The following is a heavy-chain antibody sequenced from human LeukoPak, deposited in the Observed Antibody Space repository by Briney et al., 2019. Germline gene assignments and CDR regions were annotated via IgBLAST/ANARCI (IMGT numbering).Heavy chain of an antibody. CDR2: IYTSGST. Sequence: TASETLSLTCTVSGGSISSHYWSWLRQPPGEGLEWIGYIYTSGSTNYNPSLKSRVTISVDTSKNQFSLNLSSVTAADTAVYYCARHWVAAAGYFDYWGQGTLVIVSS. J-gene: IGHJ4*02. CDR3: ARHWVAAAGYFDY. D-gene: IGHD6-13*01. V-gene: IGHV4-4*09. CDR1: GGSISSHY.